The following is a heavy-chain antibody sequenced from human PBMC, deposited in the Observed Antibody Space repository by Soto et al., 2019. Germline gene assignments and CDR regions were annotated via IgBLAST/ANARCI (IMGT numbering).Heavy chain of an antibody. V-gene: IGHV1-46*01. CDR3: ARDPIYGDSNRGYYSDY. CDR1: GYTFTSYG. CDR2: INPSGGST. D-gene: IGHD4-17*01. J-gene: IGHJ4*02. Sequence: GASVKVSCKASGYTFTSYGISWVRQAPGQGLEWMGIINPSGGSTSYAQKFQGRVTMTRDTSTSTVYMELSSLRSEDTAVYYCARDPIYGDSNRGYYSDYWGQGTLVTVSS.